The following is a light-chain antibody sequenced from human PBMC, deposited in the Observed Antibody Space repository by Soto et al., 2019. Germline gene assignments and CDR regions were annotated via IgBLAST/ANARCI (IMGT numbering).Light chain of an antibody. CDR2: EVS. Sequence: QSVLTQPASVSGSPGQSITLACTGTSSDVGVYNYVSWYQQHPGKAPKLMIYEVSNRPSGVSNRFSGSKSGNTASLTISGLQPEDEADYYCSSYTSSTPLVVFGGGTQLTVL. J-gene: IGLJ2*01. CDR1: SSDVGVYNY. V-gene: IGLV2-14*01. CDR3: SSYTSSTPLVV.